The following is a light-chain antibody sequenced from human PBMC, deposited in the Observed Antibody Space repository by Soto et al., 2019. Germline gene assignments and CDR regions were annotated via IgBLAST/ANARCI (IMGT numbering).Light chain of an antibody. Sequence: ESVLTQFPGTLSFSPGERATLSCRASQSVSSSYLAWYQQKPGQAPRLLIYGASSRATGIPARFSGSGSGTEFTLTISSLQSEDFAVYYCQQYNNGPRLFGPGTKVEI. CDR1: QSVSSSY. CDR3: QQYNNGPRL. J-gene: IGKJ3*01. V-gene: IGKV3-15*01. CDR2: GAS.